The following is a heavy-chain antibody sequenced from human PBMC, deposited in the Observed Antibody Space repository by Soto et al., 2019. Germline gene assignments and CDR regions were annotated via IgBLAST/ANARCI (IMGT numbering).Heavy chain of an antibody. Sequence: GALVKVSCKASGGTFSSYAISWVRQAPGQGLEWMGGIIPIFGTANYAQKFQGRVTITADESTSTAYMELSSLRSEDTAVYYCAQGYSSSWYHYYYYYGMDVWGQGTTVTVSS. D-gene: IGHD6-13*01. V-gene: IGHV1-69*13. J-gene: IGHJ6*02. CDR1: GGTFSSYA. CDR2: IIPIFGTA. CDR3: AQGYSSSWYHYYYYYGMDV.